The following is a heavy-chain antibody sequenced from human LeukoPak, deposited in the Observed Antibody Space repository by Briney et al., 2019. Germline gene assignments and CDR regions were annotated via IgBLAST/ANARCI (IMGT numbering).Heavy chain of an antibody. J-gene: IGHJ5*02. Sequence: SSQTLSLTCAVSGGSISSGGYSWSWIRQPPGKGLEWIGYIYYSGSTNYNPSLKSRVTISVDTSKNQFSLKLSSVTAADTAVYYCARDPGDPWGQGTLVTVSS. V-gene: IGHV4-61*08. CDR3: ARDPGDP. CDR2: IYYSGST. CDR1: GGSISSGGYS.